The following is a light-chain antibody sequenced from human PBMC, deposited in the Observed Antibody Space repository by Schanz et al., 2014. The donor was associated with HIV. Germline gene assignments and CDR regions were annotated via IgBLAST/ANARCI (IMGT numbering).Light chain of an antibody. V-gene: IGLV2-14*03. J-gene: IGLJ1*01. CDR1: SMAFSSSNF. CDR2: DVT. Sequence: QSALTQPTSVSGSPGQSITISCTGASMAFSSSNFVSWYQQHPGEAPRLIIYDVTSRPSGVSTRFSASKFGDTASLTISGLQAEDEADYYCASYTNSATFVFGTGTKVTVL. CDR3: ASYTNSATFV.